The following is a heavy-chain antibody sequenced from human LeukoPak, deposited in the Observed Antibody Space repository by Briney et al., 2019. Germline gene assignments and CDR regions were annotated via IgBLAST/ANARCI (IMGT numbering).Heavy chain of an antibody. CDR3: ARLYSYGPGGAFDI. CDR1: GGSISSYY. J-gene: IGHJ3*02. V-gene: IGHV4-59*01. Sequence: SETLSLTCTVSGGSISSYYWSWIRQPPGKGLEWIGYIYYSGSTNYNPSLKSRVTISVDTSKNQFSLTLSSVTAADTAVYYCARLYSYGPGGAFDIWGQGTMVTVSS. D-gene: IGHD5-18*01. CDR2: IYYSGST.